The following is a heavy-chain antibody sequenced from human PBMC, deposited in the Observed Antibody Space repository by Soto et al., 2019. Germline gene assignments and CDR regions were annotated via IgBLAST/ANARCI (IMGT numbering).Heavy chain of an antibody. CDR2: IIDSGRST. Sequence: EVQLVESGGGLVQPGGSLRLSCAASGFIFSDYEMNWVRQAPWKGLEWISYIIDSGRSTSYADSVRGRFIISRDTAKNSLFLPMNSLRAEDTAVYYCARDPEKYSGYDVGIAYWGQGTLVTVSS. J-gene: IGHJ4*02. D-gene: IGHD5-12*01. CDR1: GFIFSDYE. V-gene: IGHV3-48*03. CDR3: ARDPEKYSGYDVGIAY.